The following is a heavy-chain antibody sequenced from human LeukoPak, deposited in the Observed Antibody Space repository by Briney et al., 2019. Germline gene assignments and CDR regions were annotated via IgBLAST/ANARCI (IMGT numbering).Heavy chain of an antibody. CDR1: GYTFTGYF. D-gene: IGHD4-17*01. V-gene: IGHV1-2*02. Sequence: ASVKVSCKASGYTFTGYFMHWVRQAPGQGLEWMGWINPNSGGTNYAQKFQGRVTMTTDTSTSTAYMELRSLRSDDTAVYYCARDRTTATRNYYYYYYMDVWGKGTTVTVSS. CDR2: INPNSGGT. CDR3: ARDRTTATRNYYYYYYMDV. J-gene: IGHJ6*03.